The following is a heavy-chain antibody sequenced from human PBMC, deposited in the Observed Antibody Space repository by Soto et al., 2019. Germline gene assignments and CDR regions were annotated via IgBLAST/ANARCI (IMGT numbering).Heavy chain of an antibody. Sequence: SVKVSCKASGGTFSSYTISWVRQAPGQGLEWMGRIIPILGIANYAQKFQGRVTITADKSTSTAYMELSSLRSEDTAVYYCASASTYSNYVFYYYYYPDVWGKGTTVTVSS. V-gene: IGHV1-69*02. CDR1: GGTFSSYT. D-gene: IGHD4-4*01. CDR3: ASASTYSNYVFYYYYYPDV. J-gene: IGHJ6*03. CDR2: IIPILGIA.